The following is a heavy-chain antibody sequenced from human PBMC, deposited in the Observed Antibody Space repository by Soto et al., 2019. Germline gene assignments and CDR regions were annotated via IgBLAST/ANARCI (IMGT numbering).Heavy chain of an antibody. CDR2: IYYSGST. Sequence: SETLSLTCTVSGGSISSSSYYWGWIRQPPGKGLEWIGSIYYSGSTYYNPSLKSRVTISVDTSMNQFSLKLSSVTAADTAVYYCARESEFDYYDSSGYYCWFDPWGQGTLVTVSS. V-gene: IGHV4-39*01. CDR3: ARESEFDYYDSSGYYCWFDP. CDR1: GGSISSSSYY. D-gene: IGHD3-22*01. J-gene: IGHJ5*02.